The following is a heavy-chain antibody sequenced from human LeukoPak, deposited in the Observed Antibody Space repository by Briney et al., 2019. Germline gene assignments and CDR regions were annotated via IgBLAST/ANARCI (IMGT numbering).Heavy chain of an antibody. CDR2: ISGSGGST. D-gene: IGHD4-23*01. CDR1: GFTFSSYA. Sequence: GGSLRLSCAASGFTFSSYAMSWVRQAPGKGLEWVSAISGSGGSTYYADSVKGRFTISRDNSRNTLYLQMNSLRAEDTAVYYCAKGLDYGGNPGAFDIWGQGTMVTVSS. V-gene: IGHV3-23*01. CDR3: AKGLDYGGNPGAFDI. J-gene: IGHJ3*02.